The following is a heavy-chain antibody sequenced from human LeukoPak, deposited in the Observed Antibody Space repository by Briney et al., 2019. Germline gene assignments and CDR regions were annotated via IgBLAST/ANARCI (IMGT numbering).Heavy chain of an antibody. V-gene: IGHV3-49*03. CDR3: ARSRRVSCGGACYSFDY. CDR2: IRNKAYGGTT. CDR1: GFTLDDYG. D-gene: IGHD2-21*02. J-gene: IGHJ4*02. Sequence: GGSLRLSCTASGFTLDDYGVSWFRQAPGKGLEWLGFIRNKAYGGTTEYAASVKGRFTISRDDSKSIVYLQMNSLKTEDTAVYYCARSRRVSCGGACYSFDYWGQGTLVTVSS.